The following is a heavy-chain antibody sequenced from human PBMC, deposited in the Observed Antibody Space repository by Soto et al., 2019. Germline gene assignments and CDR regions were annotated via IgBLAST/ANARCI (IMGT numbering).Heavy chain of an antibody. Sequence: ASVKVSCKASGYTFTSYYMHWVRQAPGQGLEWMGIINPSGGSTGYAQKFQGRVTMTRDTSTSTVYMELSSLRSEDTAVYYCARWDDMNYDFWSGYYSPLTYGMDVWGQGTTVTVSS. CDR1: GYTFTSYY. D-gene: IGHD3-3*01. J-gene: IGHJ6*02. CDR3: ARWDDMNYDFWSGYYSPLTYGMDV. CDR2: INPSGGST. V-gene: IGHV1-46*01.